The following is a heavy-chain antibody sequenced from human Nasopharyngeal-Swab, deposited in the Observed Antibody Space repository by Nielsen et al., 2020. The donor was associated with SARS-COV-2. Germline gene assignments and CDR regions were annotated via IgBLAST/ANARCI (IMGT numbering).Heavy chain of an antibody. CDR1: VGSISSSSYY. CDR3: APEVVVPAAIPFFDDGNYFDY. Sequence: SETLSLTCTVSVGSISSSSYYWGWIRQPPGKGLEWIGSIYYSGSTYYNPSLKSRVTISVDTSKNQFSLKLSSVTAADTAVYYCAPEVVVPAAIPFFDDGNYFDYWGQGTLVTVSS. J-gene: IGHJ4*02. CDR2: IYYSGST. D-gene: IGHD2-2*01. V-gene: IGHV4-39*01.